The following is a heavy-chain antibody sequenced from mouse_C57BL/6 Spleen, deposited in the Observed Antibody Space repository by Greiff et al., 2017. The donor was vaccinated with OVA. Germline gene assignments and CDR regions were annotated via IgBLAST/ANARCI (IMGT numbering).Heavy chain of an antibody. Sequence: QVQLQQPGAELVRPGTSVKLSCKASGYIFTSYWMHWVKQRPGQGLEWIGVIDPSDSYTNYNQKFKGKATLTVDTSSSTAYMQLSSLTSEDSAVYYCARSPDYYGSRFDYWGQGTTLTVSS. V-gene: IGHV1-59*01. CDR3: ARSPDYYGSRFDY. D-gene: IGHD1-1*01. J-gene: IGHJ2*01. CDR2: IDPSDSYT. CDR1: GYIFTSYW.